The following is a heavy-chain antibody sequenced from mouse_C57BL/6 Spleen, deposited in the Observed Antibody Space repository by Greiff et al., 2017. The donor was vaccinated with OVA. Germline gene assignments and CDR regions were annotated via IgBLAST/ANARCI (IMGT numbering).Heavy chain of an antibody. D-gene: IGHD1-1*01. CDR2: INPSSGYT. J-gene: IGHJ2*01. V-gene: IGHV1-4*01. CDR1: GYTFTSYT. CDR3: ATANSSYDYFDY. Sequence: VQLQQSGAELARPGASVKMSCKASGYTFTSYTMHWVKQRPGQGLEWIGYINPSSGYTKYNQKFKDKATLTADKSSSTAYMQLSRLTSEDSAVYYCATANSSYDYFDYWGQGTTLTVSS.